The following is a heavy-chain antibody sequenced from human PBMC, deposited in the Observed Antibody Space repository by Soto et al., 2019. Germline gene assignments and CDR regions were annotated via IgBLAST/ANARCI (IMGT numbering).Heavy chain of an antibody. CDR3: AKGGRGSGSHYNSFGY. CDR2: IYSTGTT. Sequence: PGGSLRLSCAASGFTVGNNYMSWVRQAPGKGLEWVSLIYSTGTTRYADSVKGRFTVSRDNAKNTLYLQMNSLRAEDTAVYYCAKGGRGSGSHYNSFGYWGQGTLVTVS. D-gene: IGHD3-10*01. V-gene: IGHV3-53*01. J-gene: IGHJ4*02. CDR1: GFTVGNNY.